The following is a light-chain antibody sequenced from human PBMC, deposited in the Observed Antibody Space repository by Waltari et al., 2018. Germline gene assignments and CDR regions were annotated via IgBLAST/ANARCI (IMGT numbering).Light chain of an antibody. CDR3: QQLNSYPRT. Sequence: DIHFTQSPSFLSTSVGARITLTLRASQGIYNHLAWYQQKPGKPPKLLIYFASTLHSGVPSRFSGSGSGTEFTLTISSLQPEDFATYYCQQLNSYPRTFGQGTKVEIK. V-gene: IGKV1-9*01. J-gene: IGKJ1*01. CDR1: QGIYNH. CDR2: FAS.